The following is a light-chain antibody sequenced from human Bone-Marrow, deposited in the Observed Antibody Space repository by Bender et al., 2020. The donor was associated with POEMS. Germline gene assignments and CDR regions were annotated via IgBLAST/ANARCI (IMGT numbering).Light chain of an antibody. V-gene: IGLV2-8*01. Sequence: QSVLTQPPSASGSLGQSVTISCTGTSSDIGDHNCVSWYQQHPGKAPKLIIFEVSNRPSGVSDRFSGSSSGTTVTLTISGVQAEDEADYYCQSADSSGTYLVVFGGGTKLTVL. CDR1: SSDIGDHNC. J-gene: IGLJ2*01. CDR3: QSADSSGTYLVV. CDR2: EVS.